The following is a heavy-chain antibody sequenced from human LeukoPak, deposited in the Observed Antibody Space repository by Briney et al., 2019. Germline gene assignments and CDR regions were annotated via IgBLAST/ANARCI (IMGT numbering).Heavy chain of an antibody. V-gene: IGHV1-69*13. Sequence: VASVKVSCKASGGTFSSYAISWVRQAPGQGLEWMGGIIPIFGTANCAQKFQGRVTITADESTSTAYMELSSLRSEDTAVYYCAVYSYGWYYGMDVWDKGTTVTVSS. D-gene: IGHD5-18*01. CDR1: GGTFSSYA. CDR2: IIPIFGTA. CDR3: AVYSYGWYYGMDV. J-gene: IGHJ6*04.